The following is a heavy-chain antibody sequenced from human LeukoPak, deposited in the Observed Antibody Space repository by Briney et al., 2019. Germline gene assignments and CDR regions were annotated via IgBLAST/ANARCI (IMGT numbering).Heavy chain of an antibody. CDR1: GFTFSTYW. CDR2: TNSDGSRT. Sequence: GGSLRLSCEASGFTFSTYWMHWVRQAPGKGLVWVSRTNSDGSRTDYADSVKGRFTISRDNAENTLYLQMNSLRVEDTAVYYCARDRGINMVRGVIDYWGQGTLVTVSS. V-gene: IGHV3-74*01. D-gene: IGHD3-10*01. J-gene: IGHJ4*02. CDR3: ARDRGINMVRGVIDY.